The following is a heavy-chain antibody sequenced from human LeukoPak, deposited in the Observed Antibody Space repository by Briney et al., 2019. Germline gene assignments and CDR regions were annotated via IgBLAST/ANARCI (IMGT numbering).Heavy chain of an antibody. V-gene: IGHV3-11*04. J-gene: IGHJ4*02. CDR3: ARDPSWEILSYFDY. CDR2: ISASGDTT. CDR1: GFTFRNYY. Sequence: GGSLRLSCAASGFTFRNYYMTWIRQAPGKGLEWVSYISASGDTTYYGDSVRGRFTISRDNAKNSLYLDMNTLKAEDTAVYYCARDPSWEILSYFDYWGQGTLVTVSP. D-gene: IGHD1-26*01.